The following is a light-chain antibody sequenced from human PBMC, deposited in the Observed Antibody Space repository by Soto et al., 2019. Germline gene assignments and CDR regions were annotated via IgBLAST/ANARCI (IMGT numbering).Light chain of an antibody. CDR2: DAS. CDR1: QSISHF. Sequence: EIQMTTSPSSLSAFVGGSVPSPCRASQSISHFWAWYQQKAGKGPKLLIYDASNLGSGVPARFSGSGSGTDFTLTISGMQPDDFTTYYCQQYTSYSRAFGQGTKVDI. CDR3: QQYTSYSRA. J-gene: IGKJ1*01. V-gene: IGKV1-5*01.